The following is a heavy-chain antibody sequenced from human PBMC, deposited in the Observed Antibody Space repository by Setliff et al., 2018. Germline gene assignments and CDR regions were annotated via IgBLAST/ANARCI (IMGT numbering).Heavy chain of an antibody. CDR1: GFNFFSYA. J-gene: IGHJ4*02. CDR2: ISSNGGRL. D-gene: IGHD3-10*01. CDR3: RVWIGDLSRDF. V-gene: IGHV3-64*01. Sequence: GGSLRLSCAASGFNFFSYAMHWVRQAPGKGLEYVSAISSNGGRLSYANSVKGRFTISRDVSTNTLYLQMNSLRAEDTAVYYCRVWIGDLSRDFWGRGTLVTVSS.